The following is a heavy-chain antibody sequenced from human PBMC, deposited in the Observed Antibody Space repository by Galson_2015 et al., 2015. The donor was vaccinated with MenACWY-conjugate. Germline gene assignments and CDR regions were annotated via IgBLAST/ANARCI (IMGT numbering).Heavy chain of an antibody. V-gene: IGHV1-2*02. CDR3: TRDRHPPSAPFDY. Sequence: CKASGYPFTAYFIHWVRQAPGQGLQWMGWIDPKSGGANYAQNFQVRVTMTRDTSISTAYMDLSSLRSGDTAVYYCTRDRHPPSAPFDYWGQGTLVTVSS. CDR2: IDPKSGGA. D-gene: IGHD2-2*01. CDR1: GYPFTAYF. J-gene: IGHJ4*02.